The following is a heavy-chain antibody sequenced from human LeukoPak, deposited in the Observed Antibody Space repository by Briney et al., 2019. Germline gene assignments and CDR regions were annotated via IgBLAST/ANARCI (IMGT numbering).Heavy chain of an antibody. J-gene: IGHJ4*02. V-gene: IGHV3-11*04. CDR1: GFTFSDFY. CDR3: ARALWRTVVTAFGY. Sequence: PGGSLRLSCAASGFTFSDFYMTWIRQAPGKGLEWVSYISGSTGTIYYADSVKGRFTISRDNAKNSLYLQMNSLRAEDTAVYYCARALWRTVVTAFGYWGQGTLVTVSS. D-gene: IGHD4-23*01. CDR2: ISGSTGTI.